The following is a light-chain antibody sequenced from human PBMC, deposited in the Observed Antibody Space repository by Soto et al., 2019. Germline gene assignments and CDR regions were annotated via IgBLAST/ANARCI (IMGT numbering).Light chain of an antibody. CDR3: QSYDSRLSAWV. Sequence: QSVLTQPPSVSGAPGQRVTISCTGRSSNIGAGYDVHWYQQLPGTAPKLLIYGNSNRPSGVPDRFSGSQSGTSASLAINGLQAEDEADYYCQSYDSRLSAWVFGGGTKLTVL. CDR2: GNS. V-gene: IGLV1-40*01. CDR1: SSNIGAGYD. J-gene: IGLJ3*02.